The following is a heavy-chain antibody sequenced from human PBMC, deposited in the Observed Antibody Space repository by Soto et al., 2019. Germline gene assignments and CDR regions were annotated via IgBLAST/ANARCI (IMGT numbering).Heavy chain of an antibody. CDR2: IIPIFGTT. Sequence: QVQLVQSGAEVKKPGSSVKVSCKTSGGTFSSYAFSWVRQAPGQGLEWMGGIIPIFGTTNYAQKFQGRVTITADESTSTAYMELSSLRSDDTAVYYSARVLNYDLSYAMDVGGQGTRVTVSS. D-gene: IGHD3-3*01. CDR3: ARVLNYDLSYAMDV. CDR1: GGTFSSYA. V-gene: IGHV1-69*12. J-gene: IGHJ6*02.